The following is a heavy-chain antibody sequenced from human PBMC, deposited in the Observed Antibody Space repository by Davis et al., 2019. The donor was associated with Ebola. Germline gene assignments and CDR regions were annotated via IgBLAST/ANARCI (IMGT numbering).Heavy chain of an antibody. CDR2: IYYSGST. J-gene: IGHJ6*02. D-gene: IGHD3-22*01. Sequence: SETLSLTCNVSGDSISTYYWSWIRQPPGKGLEWIGYIYYSGSTNYNPSLKSRVTISVDTSKDQFSLKLSSVTAADTAVYYCARHGLEGSSGYYYYYYGMDVWGQGTTVTVSS. CDR1: GDSISTYY. CDR3: ARHGLEGSSGYYYYYYGMDV. V-gene: IGHV4-59*08.